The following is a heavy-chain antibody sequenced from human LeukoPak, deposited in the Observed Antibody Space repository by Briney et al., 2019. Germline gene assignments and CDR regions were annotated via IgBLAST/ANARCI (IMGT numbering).Heavy chain of an antibody. CDR3: AADRITNTGHWGIYGMDV. D-gene: IGHD3-16*01. CDR2: IVVGSGNT. J-gene: IGHJ6*04. Sequence: SVKVSCKASGFTFTSSAMQWVRQARGQRLEWIGWIVVGSGNTNYAQKFQERVTITRDLSTSTAYMGLGSLRSEDTAVYYCAADRITNTGHWGIYGMDVWGKGTTVTVSS. V-gene: IGHV1-58*02. CDR1: GFTFTSSA.